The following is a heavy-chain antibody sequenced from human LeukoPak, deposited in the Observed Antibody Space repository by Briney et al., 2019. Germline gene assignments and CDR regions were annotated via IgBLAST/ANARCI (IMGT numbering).Heavy chain of an antibody. Sequence: GASVKVSCKASGYTFTGSYIHWVRHAPGQGLEWMGWINPNNGGTNYAQKFQGRVTMTRDTSITTVYMELRSLRYDDTAVYYCARGVYCSSSSCSGGLGYYFYFMDVWGKGTTVTVSS. V-gene: IGHV1-2*02. CDR2: INPNNGGT. CDR1: GYTFTGSY. J-gene: IGHJ6*03. CDR3: ARGVYCSSSSCSGGLGYYFYFMDV. D-gene: IGHD2-2*01.